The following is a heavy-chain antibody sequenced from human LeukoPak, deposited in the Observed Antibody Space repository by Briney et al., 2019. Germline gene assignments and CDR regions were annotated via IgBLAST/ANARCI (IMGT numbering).Heavy chain of an antibody. V-gene: IGHV1-69*05. CDR3: ARSQWINDDAFDI. J-gene: IGHJ3*02. CDR1: GGTFSSYA. D-gene: IGHD5-12*01. Sequence: ASVKVSCKASGGTFSSYAISWVRQAPGQGLEWMGGIIPIFGTANYAQKFQGRVTITRNTSISTAYMELSSLRSEDTAVYYCARSQWINDDAFDIWGQGTMVTVSS. CDR2: IIPIFGTA.